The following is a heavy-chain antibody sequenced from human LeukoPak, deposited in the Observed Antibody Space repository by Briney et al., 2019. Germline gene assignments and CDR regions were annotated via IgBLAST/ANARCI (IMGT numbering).Heavy chain of an antibody. CDR3: ARVVDYYFDH. J-gene: IGHJ4*02. Sequence: GGSLRLSCAASGFIFSNYAMHWVRQAPGRGLEWVAIISYAGSNKYYADSVKGRFTISRDNSKNTLYLQMNSLRAEDTAVYYCARVVDYYFDHWGQGTLVTVSS. V-gene: IGHV3-30-3*01. D-gene: IGHD2-15*01. CDR1: GFIFSNYA. CDR2: ISYAGSNK.